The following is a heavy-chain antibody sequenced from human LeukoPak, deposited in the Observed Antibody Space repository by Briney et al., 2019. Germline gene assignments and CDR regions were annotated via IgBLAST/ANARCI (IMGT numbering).Heavy chain of an antibody. J-gene: IGHJ6*02. D-gene: IGHD6-13*01. V-gene: IGHV4-39*02. CDR2: IYYSGTT. Sequence: SETLSLTCTVSGGSTSSSSYYWGWIRRPPGKGLEWIGSIYYSGTTYYNPSLKSRVTISVDTAKNQFSLKLSSVTAADTAVYYCARDMSSSWLSARYYYYGMDVWGQGTTVTVSS. CDR1: GGSTSSSSYY. CDR3: ARDMSSSWLSARYYYYGMDV.